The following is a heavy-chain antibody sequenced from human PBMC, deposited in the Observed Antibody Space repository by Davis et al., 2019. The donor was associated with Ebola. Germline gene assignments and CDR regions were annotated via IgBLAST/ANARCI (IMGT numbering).Heavy chain of an antibody. CDR3: ARGWLRSGLDV. CDR1: GDSVAGGSGG. CDR2: PYYSSKWHN. D-gene: IGHD5-12*01. V-gene: IGHV6-1*01. J-gene: IGHJ6*04. Sequence: HSQTPSLTCAIFGDSVAGGSGGRTWLRQSPSRGLEWLGSPYYSSKWHNDYAVSVTSRITINPDTSKNQFSLEVNSVTPEDTAVYYCARGWLRSGLDVWGKGAAVIVSS.